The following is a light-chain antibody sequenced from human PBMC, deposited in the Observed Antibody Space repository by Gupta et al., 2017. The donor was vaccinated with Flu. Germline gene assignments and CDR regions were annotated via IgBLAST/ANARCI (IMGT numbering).Light chain of an antibody. CDR2: EVS. Sequence: TISCTGTSSDIGTYNRVSWYQQSPGTAPKLMIYEVSRRPSGVPDRFSGSKSGNTASLTISGLQGEDEADYYCSSYTSSYTYVFGTGTKVTVL. J-gene: IGLJ1*01. CDR1: SSDIGTYNR. V-gene: IGLV2-18*02. CDR3: SSYTSSYTYV.